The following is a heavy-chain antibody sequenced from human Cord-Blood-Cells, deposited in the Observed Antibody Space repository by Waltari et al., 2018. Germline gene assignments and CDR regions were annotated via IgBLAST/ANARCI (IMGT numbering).Heavy chain of an antibody. CDR2: IYYSGST. CDR1: GGSISSGDYY. CDR3: ARGSITWSGYYYFDY. V-gene: IGHV4-30-4*01. Sequence: QVQLQESGPGLVKPSQTLSLTRTVSGGSISSGDYYWSWIRQPPGKGLAWIGYIYYSGSTYYNPSLKSRVTISVDTSKNQFSLKLSSVTAADTAVYYCARGSITWSGYYYFDYWGQGTLVTVSS. D-gene: IGHD3-3*01. J-gene: IGHJ4*02.